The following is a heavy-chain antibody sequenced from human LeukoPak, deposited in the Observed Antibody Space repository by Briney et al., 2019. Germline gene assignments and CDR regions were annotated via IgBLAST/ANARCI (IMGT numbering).Heavy chain of an antibody. CDR2: IIPIFGTA. V-gene: IGHV1-69*05. Sequence: SVKVSCKASGGTFSSYAISWVRQAPGQGLEWMGGIIPIFGTANYAQKFQGRVTITTGESTSTAYMELSSLRSEDTAVYYCAVPKGGSSWYAQINYWGQGTLVTVSS. D-gene: IGHD6-13*01. CDR3: AVPKGGSSWYAQINY. CDR1: GGTFSSYA. J-gene: IGHJ4*02.